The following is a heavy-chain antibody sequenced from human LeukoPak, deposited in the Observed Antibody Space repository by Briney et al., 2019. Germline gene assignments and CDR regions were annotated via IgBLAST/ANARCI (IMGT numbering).Heavy chain of an antibody. CDR1: EFTFNRYW. J-gene: IGHJ6*02. D-gene: IGHD6-19*01. Sequence: GGSLRLSCAASEFTFNRYWMSWVRQAPGKGLQWVANIKHDGSEAHYVDSVKGRFTISRDNAKNSLYLQMNSLRAEDTAVYYCARGGSGWYYYYYGMDVWGQGTTVTVSS. CDR2: IKHDGSEA. V-gene: IGHV3-7*02. CDR3: ARGGSGWYYYYYGMDV.